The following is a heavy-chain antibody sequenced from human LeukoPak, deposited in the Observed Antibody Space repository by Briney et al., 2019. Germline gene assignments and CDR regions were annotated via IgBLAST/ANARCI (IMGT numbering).Heavy chain of an antibody. CDR1: GFTFSSYS. J-gene: IGHJ4*02. CDR2: ISSSSSYI. CDR3: ARSASGSPSFDY. V-gene: IGHV3-21*01. D-gene: IGHD1-26*01. Sequence: GGSLRLSCAASGFTFSSYSMNWVRQAPGKGLEWVSSISSSSSYIYYADSVKGRFTISRDNAKNSLYLQMNSLRAEDTAVYYCARSASGSPSFDYWGQGTLVTVSS.